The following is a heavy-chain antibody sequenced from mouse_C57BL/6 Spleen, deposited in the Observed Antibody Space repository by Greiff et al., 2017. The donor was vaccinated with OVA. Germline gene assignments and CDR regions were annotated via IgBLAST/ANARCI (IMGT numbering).Heavy chain of an antibody. CDR1: GFTFSDYG. D-gene: IGHD4-1*01. CDR2: ISSGSSTI. V-gene: IGHV5-17*01. J-gene: IGHJ4*01. CDR3: ARDWGYAMDY. Sequence: DVMLVESGGGLVKPGGSLKLSCAASGFTFSDYGMHWVRQAPEKGLEWVAYISSGSSTIYYADTVKGRFTISRDNAKNTLFLQMTSLRSEDTAMYYCARDWGYAMDYWGQGTSVTVSS.